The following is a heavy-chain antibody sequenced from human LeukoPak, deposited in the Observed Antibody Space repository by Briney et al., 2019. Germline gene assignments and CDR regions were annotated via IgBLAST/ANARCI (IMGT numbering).Heavy chain of an antibody. CDR3: ARGQPITVPYIVGATGGWFDP. CDR2: IYYGGTT. Sequence: SETLSLTCTVSGDSMSYYYWSWIRQSPGRGLEWIGYIYYGGTTNYNPSLKSRVTISVDTSKKQFSLKLSSVTAADTAVYYCARGQPITVPYIVGATGGWFDPWGQGTLVTVSS. D-gene: IGHD1-26*01. J-gene: IGHJ5*02. CDR1: GDSMSYYY. V-gene: IGHV4-59*01.